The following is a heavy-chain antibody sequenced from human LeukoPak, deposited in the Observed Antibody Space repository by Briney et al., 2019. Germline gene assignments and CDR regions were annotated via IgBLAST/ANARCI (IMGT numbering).Heavy chain of an antibody. V-gene: IGHV3-15*01. CDR3: TTYYYDSSGYLFDY. CDR1: GFTFSNAW. J-gene: IGHJ4*02. Sequence: GGSLRLSCAASGFTFSNAWMSWVRQAPGKGLEWVGRIKSKTDGGTTDYAAPVKGRFTISRDDPKNTLYLQMNSLKTEDTAVYYCTTYYYDSSGYLFDYWGQGTLVTVSS. D-gene: IGHD3-22*01. CDR2: IKSKTDGGTT.